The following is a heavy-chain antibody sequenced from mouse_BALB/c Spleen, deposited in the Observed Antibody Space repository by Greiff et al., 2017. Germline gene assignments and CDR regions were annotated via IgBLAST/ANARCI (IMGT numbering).Heavy chain of an antibody. CDR3: ARGRGNFYWYFDV. V-gene: IGHV5-6-5*01. J-gene: IGHJ1*01. CDR2: ISSGGST. D-gene: IGHD2-1*01. Sequence: EVQGVESGGGLVKPGGSLKLSCAASGFTFSSYAMSWVRQTPEKRLEWVASISSGGSTYYPDSVKGRFTISRDNARNILYLQMSSLRSEDTAMYYCARGRGNFYWYFDVWGAGTTVTVSS. CDR1: GFTFSSYA.